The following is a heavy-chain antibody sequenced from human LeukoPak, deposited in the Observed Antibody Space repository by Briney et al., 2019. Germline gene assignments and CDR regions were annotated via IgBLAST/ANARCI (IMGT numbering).Heavy chain of an antibody. V-gene: IGHV3-23*01. D-gene: IGHD3-16*02. CDR3: ANMITFGGVIVSGYFAY. CDR1: GFTFSSYA. Sequence: GGSLRLSCAASGFTFSSYAMSWVRQAPGKGLEWVSAISGSGGSTYYADSVKGRFTISRDNSKNTLYLQMNSLRAEDTAVYYCANMITFGGVIVSGYFAYGSQGTLVTVSS. J-gene: IGHJ4*02. CDR2: ISGSGGST.